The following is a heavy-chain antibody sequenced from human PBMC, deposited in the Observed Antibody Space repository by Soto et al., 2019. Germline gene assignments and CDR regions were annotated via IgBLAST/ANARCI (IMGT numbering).Heavy chain of an antibody. V-gene: IGHV3-11*01. J-gene: IGHJ6*02. D-gene: IGHD3-3*01. CDR3: ARDSVITIFGVAADYYVMDV. CDR1: GFICSDYY. Sequence: GGALRDCSAASGFICSDYYMCWIRQAPGKGLERVSYISSSGSTIYYANSVKGRFTISRDNAKNSLYLQMNSLRAEDTAVYYCARDSVITIFGVAADYYVMDVCGQGTTVTVSS. CDR2: ISSSGSTI.